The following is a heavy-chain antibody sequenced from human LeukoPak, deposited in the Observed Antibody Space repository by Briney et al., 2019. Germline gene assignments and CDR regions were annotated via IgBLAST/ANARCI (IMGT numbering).Heavy chain of an antibody. CDR2: INPNSGGT. CDR1: GYTFTGYY. V-gene: IGHV1-2*02. Sequence: ASVKVSCKASGYTFTGYYMHWVRQAPAQGLEWMGWINPNSGGTNYAQKFQGRVTMTRDTSISTAYMELSRLRSDDTAVYYCARDRFYIAVAGSPFDYWGQGTLVTVSS. D-gene: IGHD6-19*01. CDR3: ARDRFYIAVAGSPFDY. J-gene: IGHJ4*02.